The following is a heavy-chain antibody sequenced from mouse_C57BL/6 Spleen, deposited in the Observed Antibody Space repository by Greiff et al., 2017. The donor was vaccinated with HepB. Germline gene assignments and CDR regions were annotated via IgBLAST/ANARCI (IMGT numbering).Heavy chain of an antibody. V-gene: IGHV1-39*01. D-gene: IGHD2-3*01. CDR2: INPNYGTT. J-gene: IGHJ4*01. CDR3: ARNGYYVDYYAMDY. Sequence: EVQLQESGPELVKPGASVKISCKASGYSFTDYNMNWVKQSNGKSLEWIGVINPNYGTTSYNQKFKGKATLTVDQSSSTAYMQLNSLTSEDSAVYYCARNGYYVDYYAMDYWGQGTSVTVSS. CDR1: GYSFTDYN.